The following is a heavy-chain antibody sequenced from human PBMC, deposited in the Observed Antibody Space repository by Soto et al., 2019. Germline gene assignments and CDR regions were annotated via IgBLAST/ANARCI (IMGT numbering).Heavy chain of an antibody. D-gene: IGHD3-3*01. J-gene: IGHJ6*02. CDR1: GSTFSSSE. CDR3: AGVNLRFSYGIDV. V-gene: IGHV3-48*03. Sequence: GGSLRLSCAASGSTFSSSEMHWVRQAPGKGLEWVSYISKSSSVIYYADSVKGRFTISRDNAKNLLYLQMNSLRAEDTAVYFCAGVNLRFSYGIDVWGQGTTVTSP. CDR2: ISKSSSVI.